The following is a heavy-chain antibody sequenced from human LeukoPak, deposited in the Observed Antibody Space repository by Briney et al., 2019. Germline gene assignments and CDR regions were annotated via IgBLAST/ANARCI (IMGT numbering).Heavy chain of an antibody. CDR3: ARGYSSGWYKSAGWFDP. J-gene: IGHJ5*02. Sequence: SETLSLTCAVYGGSFSGYYCSWIRQPPGKGLEWIGEINHSGSTNYNPSLKSRVTISVDTSKNQFSLKLSSVTAADTAVYYCARGYSSGWYKSAGWFDPWGQGTLVTVSS. CDR2: INHSGST. D-gene: IGHD6-19*01. CDR1: GGSFSGYY. V-gene: IGHV4-34*01.